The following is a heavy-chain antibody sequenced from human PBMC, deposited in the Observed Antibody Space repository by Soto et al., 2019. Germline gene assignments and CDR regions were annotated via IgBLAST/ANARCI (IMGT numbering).Heavy chain of an antibody. D-gene: IGHD3-22*01. CDR1: GYTFTSYD. J-gene: IGHJ4*02. CDR2: MNPNSGNT. V-gene: IGHV1-8*01. CDR3: ARVGYYYDSSGYYLSFDY. Sequence: ASVKVSCQASGYTFTSYDINWVRQATGQGLEWMGWMNPNSGNTGYAQKFQGRVTMTRNTSISTAYMELSSLRSEDTAVYYCARVGYYYDSSGYYLSFDYWGQGTLVTVSS.